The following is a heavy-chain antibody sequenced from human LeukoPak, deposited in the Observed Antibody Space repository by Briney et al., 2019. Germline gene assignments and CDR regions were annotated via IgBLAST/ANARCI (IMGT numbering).Heavy chain of an antibody. V-gene: IGHV3-30-3*01. Sequence: GGSLRLSCAASGFTFSSYAMHWVRQAPGKGLEWVAVISYDGSNKYYADSVKGRFTISRDNSKNTLYLQMNSLRAEDTAVYYCARGSRAVDTARFDYWGQGTLVTVSS. D-gene: IGHD5-18*01. J-gene: IGHJ4*02. CDR2: ISYDGSNK. CDR3: ARGSRAVDTARFDY. CDR1: GFTFSSYA.